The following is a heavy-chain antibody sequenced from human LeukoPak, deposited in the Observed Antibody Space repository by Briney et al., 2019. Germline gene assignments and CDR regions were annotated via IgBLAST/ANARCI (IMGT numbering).Heavy chain of an antibody. D-gene: IGHD6-6*01. CDR1: GFTFSSYE. CDR3: AGGGRSSSSY. Sequence: PGGSLRLSCAASGFTFSSYEMNWVRQAPGKGPEWVSYISSGSSNIYYADSVRGRFTTSRDNAKNSLYLQMNSLRAEDTAVYYCAGGGRSSSSYWGQGTLVTVSS. CDR2: ISSGSSNI. V-gene: IGHV3-48*03. J-gene: IGHJ4*02.